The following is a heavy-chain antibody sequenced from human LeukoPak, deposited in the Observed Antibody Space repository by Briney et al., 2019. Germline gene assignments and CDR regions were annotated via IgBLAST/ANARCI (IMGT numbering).Heavy chain of an antibody. V-gene: IGHV3-9*01. J-gene: IGHJ5*02. D-gene: IGHD3-3*01. Sequence: GGSLRLSCAASGFSFDDYAMHWVRLAPGKGLEWVSGISWNSGSTGYVDSVKGRFTISRDNAKDSLYLQMNSLRAEDTALYYCAKGLFGVVIRGNWFDPWGQGTLVTVSS. CDR1: GFSFDDYA. CDR3: AKGLFGVVIRGNWFDP. CDR2: ISWNSGST.